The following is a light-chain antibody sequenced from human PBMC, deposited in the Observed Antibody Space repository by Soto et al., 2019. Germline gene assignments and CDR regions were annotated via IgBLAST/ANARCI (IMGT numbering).Light chain of an antibody. Sequence: EIVMTQSPATLSVSPGERATLYCKASQRISSNLAWYQQKPGQPPRLLIYGASTRATGIPARFSGSGSGTEFTLTISGLKSDDFALYYCQQYNIWPQYEFGKRTKVDI. CDR1: QRISSN. CDR3: QQYNIWPQYE. CDR2: GAS. V-gene: IGKV3-15*01. J-gene: IGKJ2*01.